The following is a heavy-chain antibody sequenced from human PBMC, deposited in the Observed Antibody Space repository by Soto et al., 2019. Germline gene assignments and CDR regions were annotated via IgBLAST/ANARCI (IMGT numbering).Heavy chain of an antibody. Sequence: QVQLVESGGGLVKPGGSLRLSCAASGFTFSDYFMSWIRQAPGKGLEWVSYISSSGTIMYYADSVKGRFTISRDNAKNSVYLQMNSLRADDTAVYYCARNTLMYASLSDYWGQGTLVTVSS. V-gene: IGHV3-11*01. CDR2: ISSSGTIM. CDR1: GFTFSDYF. J-gene: IGHJ4*02. D-gene: IGHD2-8*01. CDR3: ARNTLMYASLSDY.